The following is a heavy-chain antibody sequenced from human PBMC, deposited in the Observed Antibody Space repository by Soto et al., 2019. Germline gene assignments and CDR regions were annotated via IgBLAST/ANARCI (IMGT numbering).Heavy chain of an antibody. CDR3: ARESCSRTSCPGFVDY. V-gene: IGHV3-7*04. CDR2: IKQDGSEK. J-gene: IGHJ4*02. D-gene: IGHD2-2*01. Sequence: EVQLVESGGGLVQPGGSLRLSCAASGFTFSSYWMSWVRQAPGKGLEWVANIKQDGSEKYYVDSVKGRFTISRDNAKNSLYLQMNSLRAEDTAVYDCARESCSRTSCPGFVDYWGQGTLVTVSS. CDR1: GFTFSSYW.